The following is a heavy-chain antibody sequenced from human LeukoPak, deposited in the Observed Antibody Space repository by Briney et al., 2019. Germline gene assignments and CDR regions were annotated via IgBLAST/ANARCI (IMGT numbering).Heavy chain of an antibody. Sequence: GSLRLSCAASGFTFDDYDMTWVRQAPGKGLEWVSVIYSGGSTYYADSVKGRFTISRDNSKSTLYLQMNSLRAEDTAVYYCARDLRIAAAGTGDAFDIWGQGTMVTVSS. CDR1: GFTFDDYD. V-gene: IGHV3-53*01. D-gene: IGHD6-13*01. CDR2: IYSGGST. J-gene: IGHJ3*02. CDR3: ARDLRIAAAGTGDAFDI.